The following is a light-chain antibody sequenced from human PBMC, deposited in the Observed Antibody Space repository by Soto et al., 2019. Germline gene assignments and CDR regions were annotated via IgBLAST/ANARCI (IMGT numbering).Light chain of an antibody. CDR1: SSDVGSYDH. V-gene: IGLV2-14*01. J-gene: IGLJ1*01. CDR2: EVS. Sequence: QSVLTQPASVSRSPGQSITISCIGTSSDVGSYDHVAWYQQFPGKTPKLMIYEVSNRPSGVSSRFSGSKSGNTASLTISGLQAEDEADYYCISYTGSSTSYVFGSGTKVTVL. CDR3: ISYTGSSTSYV.